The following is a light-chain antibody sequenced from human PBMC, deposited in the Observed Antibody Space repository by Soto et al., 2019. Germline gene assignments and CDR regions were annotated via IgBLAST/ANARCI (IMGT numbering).Light chain of an antibody. CDR1: SSDVGSYNL. CDR2: EAT. V-gene: IGLV2-23*02. J-gene: IGLJ2*01. Sequence: QSALTQPASVSGSPGQSITISCTGTSSDVGSYNLVSWYQQHPGKAPKLMIYEATKRPSGVSNRFSGSKSGNAASLTISGLQAEDEADYYCCSYAGSSTFVIFGGGTQLTVL. CDR3: CSYAGSSTFVI.